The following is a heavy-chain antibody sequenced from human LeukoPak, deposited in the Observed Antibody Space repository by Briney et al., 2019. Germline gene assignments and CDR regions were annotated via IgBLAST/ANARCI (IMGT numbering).Heavy chain of an antibody. D-gene: IGHD3-10*01. CDR1: GGSINSSTYF. Sequence: PSETLSLTSTVSGGSINSSTYFWGWIRQPPGKGLEWIASVFYNGTTYYDPSLKSRVTISVDTSKNQFSLKLSSVTAADTAVYFCARLTRRGSGSGSYYSYWGQGTLVTVSS. CDR2: VFYNGTT. J-gene: IGHJ4*02. CDR3: ARLTRRGSGSGSYYSY. V-gene: IGHV4-39*01.